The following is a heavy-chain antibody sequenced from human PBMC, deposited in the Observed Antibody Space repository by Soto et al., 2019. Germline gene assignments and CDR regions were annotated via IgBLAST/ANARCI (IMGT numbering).Heavy chain of an antibody. J-gene: IGHJ4*02. V-gene: IGHV3-30*18. CDR1: GFTFSSYG. CDR3: AKTGVDTAMVIDY. CDR2: ISYDGSNK. Sequence: SGGSLRLSCAASGFTFSSYGMHWVRQAPGKGLEWVAVISYDGSNKYYADSVKGRFTISRDNSKNTLYLQMNSLRAEDTAVYYCAKTGVDTAMVIDYWGQGTLVTVSS. D-gene: IGHD5-18*01.